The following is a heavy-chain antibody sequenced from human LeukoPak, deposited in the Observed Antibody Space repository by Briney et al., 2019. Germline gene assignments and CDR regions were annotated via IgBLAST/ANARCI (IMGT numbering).Heavy chain of an antibody. D-gene: IGHD3-10*01. Sequence: ASVKVSCKASGYSFTDYYMHWVRQAPGQGLEWMGWIKPNSGGTNSAQKFQGRVIMTRDTSTGTAYMELSSLRYDDTAVYYFATNILVRAIINWSGPWG. CDR3: ATNILVRAIINWSGP. V-gene: IGHV1-2*02. J-gene: IGHJ5*02. CDR1: GYSFTDYY. CDR2: IKPNSGGT.